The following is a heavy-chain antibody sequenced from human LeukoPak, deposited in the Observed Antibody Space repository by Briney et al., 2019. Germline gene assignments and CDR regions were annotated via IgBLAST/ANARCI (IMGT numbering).Heavy chain of an antibody. CDR3: ARSPGIAVAALILELDY. J-gene: IGHJ4*02. V-gene: IGHV3-7*01. Sequence: PGGSLRLSCAASGFTFSNYWMSWVRQAPGKGLEWVANIKEDGSEKYYVDSVKGRFTISRDNAKNSLYLQMNSLRAEDTAVYSCARSPGIAVAALILELDYWGQGTLVTVSS. D-gene: IGHD6-19*01. CDR1: GFTFSNYW. CDR2: IKEDGSEK.